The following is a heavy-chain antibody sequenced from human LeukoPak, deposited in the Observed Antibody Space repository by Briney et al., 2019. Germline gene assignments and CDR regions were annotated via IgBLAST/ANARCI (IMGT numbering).Heavy chain of an antibody. CDR3: ARHHLSSSPQVDWFDP. Sequence: GESLKISCKGSGYSFSHYWIAWVRQMPGKGLEWMGIIYPGDSDTRYSPSFQGQVTISADKSISTAYLQWSSLKASDTAMYDCARHHLSSSPQVDWFDPWGQGTLVTVSS. CDR1: GYSFSHYW. D-gene: IGHD2-2*01. CDR2: IYPGDSDT. V-gene: IGHV5-51*01. J-gene: IGHJ5*02.